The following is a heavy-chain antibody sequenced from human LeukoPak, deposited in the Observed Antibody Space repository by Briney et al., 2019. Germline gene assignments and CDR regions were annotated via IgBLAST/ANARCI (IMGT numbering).Heavy chain of an antibody. Sequence: ASVKVSCKASGYTFTSYYMHWVRQAPGQGLEWVGIINPSGDPTTYAQKFQGRVTMTSDMSTSTVYMELSSLRSEDTAVYYCARSSGYYSSLFYMHVWGKGTTVTVSS. CDR3: ARSSGYYSSLFYMHV. D-gene: IGHD3-22*01. CDR1: GYTFTSYY. CDR2: INPSGDPT. J-gene: IGHJ6*03. V-gene: IGHV1-46*01.